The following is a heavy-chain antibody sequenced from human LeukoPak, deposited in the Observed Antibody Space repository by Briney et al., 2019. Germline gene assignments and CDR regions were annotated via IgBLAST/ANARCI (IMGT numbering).Heavy chain of an antibody. J-gene: IGHJ4*02. CDR2: VYYGGST. D-gene: IGHD1-26*01. Sequence: SETLSLTCTVSGGSISSSTYYWGWIRQPPGKGLEWIGSVYYGGSTYYSPSLKSRVTISVDTSKNQFSLKLSSVTAADTAVYFCARAERYSGSFHYWGQGTLVTVSS. V-gene: IGHV4-39*07. CDR3: ARAERYSGSFHY. CDR1: GGSISSSTYY.